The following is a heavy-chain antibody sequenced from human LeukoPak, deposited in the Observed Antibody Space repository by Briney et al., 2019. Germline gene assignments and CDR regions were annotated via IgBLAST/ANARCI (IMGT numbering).Heavy chain of an antibody. CDR3: AKDPGYSSGWYQIFDY. J-gene: IGHJ4*02. CDR2: IDYSGGSS. V-gene: IGHV3-23*01. Sequence: GGSLRLSCTVSGFTLSSYGMSWIRQAPGKGLEWVSSIDYSGGSSYYADSVKGRFTISRDNSKNTLYLQMNSLRAEDTAVYYCAKDPGYSSGWYQIFDYWGQGTLVTVSS. CDR1: GFTLSSYG. D-gene: IGHD6-19*01.